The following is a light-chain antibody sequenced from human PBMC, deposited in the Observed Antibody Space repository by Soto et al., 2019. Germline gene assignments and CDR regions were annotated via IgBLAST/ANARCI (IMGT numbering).Light chain of an antibody. CDR2: LGS. CDR1: QSLLHSNGYNY. CDR3: IQGRPTPRT. V-gene: IGKV2-28*01. Sequence: TVMNQSPLSLPVTPGEPASISCRSSQSLLHSNGYNYLDWYLQKPGQSPQLLIYLGSNRSSGVPDRFSGSGSGTVYTLKISRVEDADVGVYSCIQGRPTPRTLGQRAKEEIK. J-gene: IGKJ1*01.